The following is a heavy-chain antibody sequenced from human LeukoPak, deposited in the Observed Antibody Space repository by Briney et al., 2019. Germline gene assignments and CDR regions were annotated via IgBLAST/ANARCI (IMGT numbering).Heavy chain of an antibody. J-gene: IGHJ4*02. V-gene: IGHV3-21*01. CDR1: GFTFSSYS. CDR3: ARGATMAAWVLGGGGEFDY. Sequence: GGSLRLSCAASGFTFSSYSLNWVRQAPGKGLEWVSSISSSSSYIYYADSVKGRFTISRDNSKNTLYLQMGSLRPEDMAVYYCARGATMAAWVLGGGGEFDYWGQGTLVTVSS. CDR2: ISSSSSYI. D-gene: IGHD5-12*01.